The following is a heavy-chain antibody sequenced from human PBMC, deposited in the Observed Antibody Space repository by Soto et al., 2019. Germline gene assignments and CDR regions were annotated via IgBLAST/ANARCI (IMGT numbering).Heavy chain of an antibody. V-gene: IGHV3-7*05. CDR2: IKQDGSEK. J-gene: IGHJ6*02. D-gene: IGHD3-3*01. CDR1: GFTFSSYW. CDR3: ARGPYYDFWSGYCQD. Sequence: PGGSLRLSCAASGFTFSSYWMSWVRQAPGKGLEWVANIKQDGSEKYYVDSVKGRFTISRDNAKNSLYLQMNSLRAEDTAVYYCARGPYYDFWSGYCQDWGQGTTVTVSS.